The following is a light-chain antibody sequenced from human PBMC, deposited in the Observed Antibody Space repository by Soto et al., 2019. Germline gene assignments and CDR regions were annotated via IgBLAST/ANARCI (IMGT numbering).Light chain of an antibody. Sequence: EVVMAQSPVTLSVSPGDGAALSCRASQSVGSRLAWYQQKPGQAPRLLIYDVSDRATGIPARFTGSGSGTDFTLTISSLEPEDFAVYYCQHRSNWPGTFGQGTKVDIK. CDR1: QSVGSR. CDR2: DVS. V-gene: IGKV3-11*01. J-gene: IGKJ1*01. CDR3: QHRSNWPGT.